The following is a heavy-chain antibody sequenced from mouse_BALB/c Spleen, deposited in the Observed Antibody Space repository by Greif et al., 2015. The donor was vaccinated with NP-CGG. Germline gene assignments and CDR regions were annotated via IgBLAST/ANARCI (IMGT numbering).Heavy chain of an antibody. Sequence: EVQLQQSGAELVKPGASVELSCTASGFNIKDTLIHWVKQRPEQGLEWIGRIDPANGNTKYGPKFQGKATITADTSSNTAYLQLSSLTSEDTAVYYYASYYYGSSRFAYWGQGTLVTVSA. J-gene: IGHJ3*01. CDR2: IDPANGNT. V-gene: IGHV14-3*02. CDR3: ASYYYGSSRFAY. CDR1: GFNIKDTL. D-gene: IGHD1-1*01.